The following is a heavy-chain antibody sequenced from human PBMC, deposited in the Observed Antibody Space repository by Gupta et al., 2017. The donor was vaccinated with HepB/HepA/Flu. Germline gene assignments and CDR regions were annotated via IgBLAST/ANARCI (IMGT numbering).Heavy chain of an antibody. CDR1: GYTFTGYY. Sequence: QVQLVQSGADVKKPGASVQVSCKASGYTFTGYYIHWVRQAPGQGLEWMGWINPNNGRTKDGEKFQGRVTMTRDMSISTAYMALTRLTSNDTAIYFCARFSSQRYFYDYWGQGTLVTVTS. CDR2: INPNNGRT. CDR3: ARFSSQRYFYDY. J-gene: IGHJ4*02. V-gene: IGHV1-2*02. D-gene: IGHD2-2*01.